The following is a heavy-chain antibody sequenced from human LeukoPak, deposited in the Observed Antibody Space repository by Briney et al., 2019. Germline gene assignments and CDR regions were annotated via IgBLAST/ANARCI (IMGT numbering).Heavy chain of an antibody. CDR2: IWNDGNKK. J-gene: IGHJ1*01. V-gene: IGHV3-33*07. CDR1: GFTFRASG. CDR3: AKGEFWTGQAEYFQH. Sequence: GGSLRLSCAASGFTFRASGMYWVRQAPGKGLEWVAMIWNDGNKKNHADSVKGRFVISRDNSRETLYLQMNSLRAEDTAVYYCAKGEFWTGQAEYFQHWGQGTLVTVSS. D-gene: IGHD3/OR15-3a*01.